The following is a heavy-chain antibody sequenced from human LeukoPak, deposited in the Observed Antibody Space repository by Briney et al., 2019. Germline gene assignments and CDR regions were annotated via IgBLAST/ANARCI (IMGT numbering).Heavy chain of an antibody. J-gene: IGHJ4*02. CDR1: GFNFRAYW. D-gene: IGHD6-13*01. CDR3: AKDERSSWYAY. CDR2: ISSGSSAI. V-gene: IGHV3-21*01. Sequence: GGSLRLSCTTSGFNFRAYWMAWVRQAPGKGLEWVSSISSGSSAIYYADSVKGRITISRDNAKNSLFLQMNSLRAEDTAVYYCAKDERSSWYAYWGQGTLVTVSS.